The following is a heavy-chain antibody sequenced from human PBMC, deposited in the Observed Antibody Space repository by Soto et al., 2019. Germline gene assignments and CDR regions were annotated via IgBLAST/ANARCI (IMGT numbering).Heavy chain of an antibody. CDR1: GGSMSPYY. D-gene: IGHD4-4*01. Sequence: PSETLSLTCTVSGGSMSPYYWSWIRQPPGKGLEWIGSIHYRGSTNYNPSFKSRLTISADTSKSQFSLRLRSVTAADTAIYYCARYRVPGEYWSQGILVTVSS. J-gene: IGHJ4*02. CDR2: IHYRGST. CDR3: ARYRVPGEY. V-gene: IGHV4-59*01.